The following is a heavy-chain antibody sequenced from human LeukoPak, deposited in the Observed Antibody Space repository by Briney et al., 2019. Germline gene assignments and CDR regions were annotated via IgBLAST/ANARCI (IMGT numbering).Heavy chain of an antibody. Sequence: ASVKVSCKASGYTYTTDGISWVRQAPGQGLEWMGWIDTYSGKTNYAQKFQGRVTMTSDTSTSTAYMGLRSLRSDDTAVYYCARDRGIAEADSFDPWGQGTLVTVSP. CDR3: ARDRGIAEADSFDP. V-gene: IGHV1-18*01. D-gene: IGHD6-13*01. CDR1: GYTYTTDG. CDR2: IDTYSGKT. J-gene: IGHJ5*02.